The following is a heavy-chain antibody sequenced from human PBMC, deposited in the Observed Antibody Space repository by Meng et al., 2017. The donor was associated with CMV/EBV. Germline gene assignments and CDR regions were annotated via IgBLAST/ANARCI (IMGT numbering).Heavy chain of an antibody. CDR1: GFTFSSYA. D-gene: IGHD3-22*01. Sequence: GGSLRLSCAASGFTFSSYAMSWVRQAPGKGLEWVSAISGSGGNTYYADSVKGRFTISRDNSKNTLYLQMNSLRAEDTAVFYCAKDLISTYYYDSSGSYWGQGTTVTVSS. CDR3: AKDLISTYYYDSSGSY. J-gene: IGHJ6*02. CDR2: ISGSGGNT. V-gene: IGHV3-23*01.